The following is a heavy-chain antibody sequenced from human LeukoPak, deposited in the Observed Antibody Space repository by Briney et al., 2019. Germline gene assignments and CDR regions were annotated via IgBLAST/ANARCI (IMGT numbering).Heavy chain of an antibody. CDR2: IFSSGST. D-gene: IGHD6-13*01. CDR1: GGSISSGNYY. Sequence: PSETLSLTCTVAGGSISSGNYYWTFIRQPPGEGLECIGYIFSSGSTYYSPSLKGRVSISLDTSKNQFSLMLSSVTAADTAVYYCTAASGSYWYFDLWGRGTLVTVSS. J-gene: IGHJ2*01. CDR3: TAASGSYWYFDL. V-gene: IGHV4-30-4*01.